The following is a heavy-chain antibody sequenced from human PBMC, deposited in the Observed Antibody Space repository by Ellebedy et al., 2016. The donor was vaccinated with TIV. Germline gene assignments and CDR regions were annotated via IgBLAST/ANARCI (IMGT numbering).Heavy chain of an antibody. V-gene: IGHV3-30-3*01. J-gene: IGHJ5*02. CDR2: ISYDGSNK. D-gene: IGHD3-9*01. Sequence: GESLKISCAASGFTFSSYAMHWVRQAPGKGLEWVAVISYDGSNKYYADSVKGRFTISRDNSKNTLYLQMNSLRAEDTAVYYCARDYDILTWGQGTLVTVSS. CDR1: GFTFSSYA. CDR3: ARDYDILT.